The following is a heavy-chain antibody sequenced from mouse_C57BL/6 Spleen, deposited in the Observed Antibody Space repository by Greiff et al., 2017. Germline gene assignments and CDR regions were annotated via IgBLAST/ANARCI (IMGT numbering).Heavy chain of an antibody. J-gene: IGHJ3*01. CDR1: GYTFTSYW. CDR3: ARSDSSGYGFAY. D-gene: IGHD3-2*02. CDR2: IDPSDSYT. Sequence: QVQLQQPGAELVMPGASVKLSCKASGYTFTSYWMHWVKQRPGQGLEWIGEIDPSDSYTNYNQKFKGKSTLTVDKSSSTAYMQRSSLTSEDSAVYYWARSDSSGYGFAYWGQGTLVTVSA. V-gene: IGHV1-69*01.